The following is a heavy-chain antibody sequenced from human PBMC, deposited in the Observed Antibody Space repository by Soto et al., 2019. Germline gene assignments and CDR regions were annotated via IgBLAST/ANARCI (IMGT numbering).Heavy chain of an antibody. Sequence: PGGSLRLSCAASGFTFSSYAMHWVRQAPGKGLEWVAVISYDGSNKYYADSVKGRFTISRDNSKNTLYLQMNSLRAEDTAVYYCACEPLYDSSGYYSDYWGQGTLVTVSS. CDR2: ISYDGSNK. CDR1: GFTFSSYA. D-gene: IGHD3-22*01. CDR3: ACEPLYDSSGYYSDY. J-gene: IGHJ4*02. V-gene: IGHV3-30-3*01.